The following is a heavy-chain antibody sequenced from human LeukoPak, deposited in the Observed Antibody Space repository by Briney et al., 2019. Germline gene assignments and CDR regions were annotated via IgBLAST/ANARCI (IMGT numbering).Heavy chain of an antibody. Sequence: GGSLRLSCAASGFTFSSYSMNWVRQAPGKGLEWVSSISSSSSYIYYADSVKGRFTISRDNAKNSLYLQMNSLGAEDTAVYYCAKDGAEAFDIWGQGTMVTVSS. J-gene: IGHJ3*02. D-gene: IGHD3-16*01. V-gene: IGHV3-21*01. CDR3: AKDGAEAFDI. CDR2: ISSSSSYI. CDR1: GFTFSSYS.